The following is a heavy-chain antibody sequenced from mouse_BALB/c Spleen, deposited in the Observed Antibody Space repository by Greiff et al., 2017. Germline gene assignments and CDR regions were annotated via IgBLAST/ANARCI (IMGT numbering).Heavy chain of an antibody. CDR2: ISYDGSN. CDR1: GYSITSGYY. Sequence: DVKLQESGPGLVKPSQSLSLTCSVTGYSITSGYYWNWIRQFPGNKLEWMGYISYDGSNNYNPSLKNRISITRDTSKNQFFLKLNSVTTEDTATYYCARGDYGNYVFAYWGQGTLVTVSA. D-gene: IGHD2-1*01. J-gene: IGHJ3*01. CDR3: ARGDYGNYVFAY. V-gene: IGHV3-6*02.